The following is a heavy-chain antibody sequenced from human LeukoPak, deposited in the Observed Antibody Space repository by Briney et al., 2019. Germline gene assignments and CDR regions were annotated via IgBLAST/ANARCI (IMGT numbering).Heavy chain of an antibody. V-gene: IGHV3-30*19. D-gene: IGHD2-15*01. CDR2: ISYDGSNK. CDR3: TRDRIAGFDY. J-gene: IGHJ4*02. Sequence: GGSLRLSCVGSGFIFRNDWMHWVRQAPGKGLEWVAVISYDGSNKYYADSVKGRFTISRDNSKNTLYLQMNSLRAEDTAVYYCTRDRIAGFDYWAREPWSPSPQ. CDR1: GFIFRNDW.